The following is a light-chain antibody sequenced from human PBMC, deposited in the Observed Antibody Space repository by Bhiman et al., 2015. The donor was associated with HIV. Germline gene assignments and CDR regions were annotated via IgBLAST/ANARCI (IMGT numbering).Light chain of an antibody. CDR1: SNDVGGYNY. V-gene: IGLV2-23*02. Sequence: QSALTQPPSASGSGSPGQSITISCTGTSNDVGGYNYVSWYQHHPGKAPKLMIYDVSKRPSGVSNRFSGSKSGNTASLTISGLQTEDEADYYCCSYAGSGTFWVFGGGTKLTVL. CDR3: CSYAGSGTFWV. J-gene: IGLJ3*02. CDR2: DVS.